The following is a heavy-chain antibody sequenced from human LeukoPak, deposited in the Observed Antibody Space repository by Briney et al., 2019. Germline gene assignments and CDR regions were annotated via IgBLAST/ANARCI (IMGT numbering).Heavy chain of an antibody. CDR3: ARASVAGPYGMDV. CDR2: ISWDGGST. Sequence: GGSLRLSCAASGFTFDDYTMHWVRQAPGKGLEWVSLISWDGGSTYYADSVKGRFTISRDNAKNSLYLQMNSLRAEDTAVYYCARASVAGPYGMDVWGQGTTVTVSS. V-gene: IGHV3-43*01. J-gene: IGHJ6*02. D-gene: IGHD6-19*01. CDR1: GFTFDDYT.